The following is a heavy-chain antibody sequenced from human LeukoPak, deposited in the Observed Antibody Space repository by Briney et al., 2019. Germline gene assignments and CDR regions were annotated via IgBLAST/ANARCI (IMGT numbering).Heavy chain of an antibody. D-gene: IGHD3-3*01. Sequence: SVKVSCKASGGTFSSYAISWVRQAPGQGLEWMGGSITIFGTANYAQKFHGRVTITTDESTSTAYMELSSLRSEDTAVYYCARDSAILDRNYYYYMDVWGKGTTVTVSS. J-gene: IGHJ6*03. V-gene: IGHV1-69*05. CDR2: SITIFGTA. CDR3: ARDSAILDRNYYYYMDV. CDR1: GGTFSSYA.